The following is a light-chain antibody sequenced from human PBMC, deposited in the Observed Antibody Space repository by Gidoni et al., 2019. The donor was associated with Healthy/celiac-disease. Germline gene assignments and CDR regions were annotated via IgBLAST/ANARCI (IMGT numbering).Light chain of an antibody. J-gene: IGKJ4*01. Sequence: DIQMTQSPSSLSASVGDRVTITCRASQSISSYLNWYQQKPGKAPKLLIYDASSLQSGVPSRFSGSGSGTDFTLTISSLQPEDFATYYCQQSYSIPFTFGEGTKVEIK. V-gene: IGKV1-39*01. CDR1: QSISSY. CDR3: QQSYSIPFT. CDR2: DAS.